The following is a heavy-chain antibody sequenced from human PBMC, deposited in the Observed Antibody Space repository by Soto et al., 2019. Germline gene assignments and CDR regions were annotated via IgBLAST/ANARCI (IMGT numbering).Heavy chain of an antibody. J-gene: IGHJ4*02. V-gene: IGHV1-58*02. Sequence: SVKVSCKASGFTFTSSAMQWVLQARGQRLEWIGWIVVGSGNTNYAQKFQERVTITRDMSTSTAYMELSSLRSEDKAVDYCXXXFGXYHSSGYYDYWGQGTLLTVSS. D-gene: IGHD3-22*01. CDR1: GFTFTSSA. CDR2: IVVGSGNT. CDR3: XXXFGXYHSSGYYDY.